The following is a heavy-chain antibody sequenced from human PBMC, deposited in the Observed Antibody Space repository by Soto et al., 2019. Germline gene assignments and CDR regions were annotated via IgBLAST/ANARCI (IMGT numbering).Heavy chain of an antibody. D-gene: IGHD2-2*01. CDR3: ASTRGEDFSSTSCYLRYYYYYGMDV. Sequence: QVQLVESGGGVVQPGRSLRLSCAASGFTFSSYGMHWVRQAPGKGLEWVAVISYEGSNKYYADSVKGRFTISRDNSKNTLYLQMNSLRAEDTAVYYCASTRGEDFSSTSCYLRYYYYYGMDVWGQGTTVTVSS. CDR1: GFTFSSYG. CDR2: ISYEGSNK. V-gene: IGHV3-30*03. J-gene: IGHJ6*02.